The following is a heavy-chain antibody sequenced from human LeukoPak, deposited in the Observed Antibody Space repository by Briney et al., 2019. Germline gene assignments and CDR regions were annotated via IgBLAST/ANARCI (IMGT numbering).Heavy chain of an antibody. CDR3: ARAGRITFGGVTYFGD. J-gene: IGHJ4*02. D-gene: IGHD3-16*01. CDR1: GFTFSSHW. Sequence: GGSLRLSCAASGFTFSSHWMTWVRQAPGKGLEWVANIKQDGSEKYYVDSVKGRFTISRDNAKNSLYLQMNSLRAEDTAVYYCARAGRITFGGVTYFGDWGQGTLVTVSS. V-gene: IGHV3-7*01. CDR2: IKQDGSEK.